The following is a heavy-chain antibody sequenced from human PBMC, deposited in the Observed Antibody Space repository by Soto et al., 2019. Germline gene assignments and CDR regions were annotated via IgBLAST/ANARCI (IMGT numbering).Heavy chain of an antibody. J-gene: IGHJ5*02. CDR3: ARGYSLLLAYYYGSGSYYNS. Sequence: PSETLSLTCTVSGGSISSGGYYWSWIRQPPGKGLEWIGEINHSGSTNYNPSLKSRVTISVDTSKNQFSLKLSSVTAADTAVYYCARGYSLLLAYYYGSGSYYNSWGQGTLVTSPQ. D-gene: IGHD3-10*01. V-gene: IGHV4-39*07. CDR1: GGSISSGGYY. CDR2: INHSGST.